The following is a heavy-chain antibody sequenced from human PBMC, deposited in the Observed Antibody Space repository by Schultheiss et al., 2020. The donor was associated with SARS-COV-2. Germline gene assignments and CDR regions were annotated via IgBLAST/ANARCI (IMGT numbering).Heavy chain of an antibody. CDR1: GYTFTAYY. D-gene: IGHD6-25*01. CDR2: ISAYNGNT. Sequence: ASVKVSCKASGYTFTAYYVHWVRQAPGQGLEWMGWISAYNGNTNYAQKLQGRVTMTTDTSTSTAYMELSSLRSEDTAVYYCARDGIAARAGMDVWGQGTTVTVSS. V-gene: IGHV1-18*04. J-gene: IGHJ6*02. CDR3: ARDGIAARAGMDV.